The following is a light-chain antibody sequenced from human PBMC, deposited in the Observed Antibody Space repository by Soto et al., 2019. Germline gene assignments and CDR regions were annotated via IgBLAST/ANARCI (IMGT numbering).Light chain of an antibody. J-gene: IGLJ1*01. CDR1: RNYVGKYDR. Sequence: YVLSQAPPVAGAPGQPGSPSRSGTRNYVGKYDRVSWYQQPPGTAPKLIIYEVTNRPSGVPARFSGSKSGNTASLTISGLQAEDEADYYCSSYTSTSRYAFGAGTKATVL. CDR2: EVT. CDR3: SSYTSTSRYA. V-gene: IGLV2-18*02.